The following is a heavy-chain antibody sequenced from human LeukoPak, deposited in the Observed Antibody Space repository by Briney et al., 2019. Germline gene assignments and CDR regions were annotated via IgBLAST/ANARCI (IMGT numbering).Heavy chain of an antibody. CDR2: ISSSSSTI. Sequence: GGSLRLSCATSGFTFSGSAMHWVRQAPGKGLEWVSYISSSSSTIYYADSVKGRFTISRDNSKNTLYLQMNSLRAEDTAVYYCAKDPVADLEYFDYWGQGTLVTVSS. J-gene: IGHJ4*02. D-gene: IGHD6-19*01. CDR3: AKDPVADLEYFDY. V-gene: IGHV3-48*01. CDR1: GFTFSGSA.